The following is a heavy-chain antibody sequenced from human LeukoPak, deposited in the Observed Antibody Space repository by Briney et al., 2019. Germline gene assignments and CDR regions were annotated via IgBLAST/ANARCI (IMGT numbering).Heavy chain of an antibody. Sequence: SETLSLTCAVYGGSFSGYYWSWIRQPPGKGLEWIGEINHSGSTNYNPSLKSRVTISVDTSKNQFSLKLSSVTAADAAVYYCASIAGDSSSWYRAYYFDYWGQGTLVTVSS. CDR3: ASIAGDSSSWYRAYYFDY. CDR1: GGSFSGYY. D-gene: IGHD6-13*01. CDR2: INHSGST. J-gene: IGHJ4*02. V-gene: IGHV4-34*01.